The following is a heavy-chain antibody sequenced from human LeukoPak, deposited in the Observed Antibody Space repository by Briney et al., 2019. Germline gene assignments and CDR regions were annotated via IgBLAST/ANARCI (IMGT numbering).Heavy chain of an antibody. CDR2: IYTSGST. CDR3: ASDSGRFGELWLDY. D-gene: IGHD3-10*01. CDR1: GGSVSSGY. J-gene: IGHJ4*02. Sequence: SETLSLTCTVSGGSVSSGYWSWIRQPAGKGLEWIGRIYTSGSTNYNPSLKSRVTMSADTSQNQFSLKLSSVTAADTAVYYCASDSGRFGELWLDYWGQGTLVTVSS. V-gene: IGHV4-4*07.